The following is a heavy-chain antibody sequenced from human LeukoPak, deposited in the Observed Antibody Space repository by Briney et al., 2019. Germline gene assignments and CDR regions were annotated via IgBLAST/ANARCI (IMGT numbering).Heavy chain of an antibody. CDR2: FDPEDGET. D-gene: IGHD5-18*01. Sequence: GASVKVSCKVSGYTLTELSMHWVRQAPGEGLEWMGGFDPEDGETIYAQKFQGRVTMTEDTSTDTAYMELSSLRSEDTAVYFCARDRALVRELWSASAFDYWGQGTLVTVSS. CDR1: GYTLTELS. CDR3: ARDRALVRELWSASAFDY. J-gene: IGHJ4*02. V-gene: IGHV1-24*01.